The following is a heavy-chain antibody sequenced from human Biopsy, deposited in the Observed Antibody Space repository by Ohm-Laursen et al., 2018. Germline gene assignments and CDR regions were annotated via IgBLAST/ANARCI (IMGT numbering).Heavy chain of an antibody. Sequence: ASVKVSCKASGFSFTGYYIHWVRQAPGQGLEWMGWISPKSGGTNYAQKFQGNITMTKNTSMSTAYMEMSRLRSYDTAVYCCALQSVAQMKNFDYWGQGTLVTVSS. J-gene: IGHJ4*02. CDR3: ALQSVAQMKNFDY. CDR2: ISPKSGGT. V-gene: IGHV1-2*02. D-gene: IGHD6-19*01. CDR1: GFSFTGYY.